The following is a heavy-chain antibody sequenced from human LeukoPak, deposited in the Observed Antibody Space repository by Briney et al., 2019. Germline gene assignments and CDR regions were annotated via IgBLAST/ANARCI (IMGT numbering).Heavy chain of an antibody. D-gene: IGHD4-17*01. CDR2: MNPNSGNT. Sequence: ASVKVSCKASGYTFTGYYMHWVRQAPGQGLEWMGWMNPNSGNTGYAQKFQGRVTMTRNTSISTAYMELSSLRSEDTAVYYCAMKTTVTPHYGMDVWGQGTTVTVSS. V-gene: IGHV1-8*02. CDR3: AMKTTVTPHYGMDV. J-gene: IGHJ6*02. CDR1: GYTFTGYY.